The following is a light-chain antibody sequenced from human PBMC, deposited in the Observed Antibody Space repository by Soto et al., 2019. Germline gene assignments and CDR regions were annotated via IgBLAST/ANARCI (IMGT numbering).Light chain of an antibody. Sequence: QAVVTQPPSASGTPGQRVTISCSGSSSNIGSNYVYWYQQLPGTAPKLLIYSNNQRPSGVPDRFSGSKSGTSASLAISGLRSEDEADYYCAAWDDSLSGSYVFGTGTKVPVL. CDR2: SNN. CDR1: SSNIGSNY. V-gene: IGLV1-47*02. J-gene: IGLJ1*01. CDR3: AAWDDSLSGSYV.